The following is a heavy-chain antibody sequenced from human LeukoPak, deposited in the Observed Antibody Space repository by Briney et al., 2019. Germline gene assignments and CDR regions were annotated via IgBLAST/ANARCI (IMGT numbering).Heavy chain of an antibody. Sequence: ASVKVPCKASGYTLTDYCMDWVRQAPGQGLEWMGWINPNSRGTKNAQKFQGRVTMTRDTSISTAYMELSSLRSDDTAIYYCARASIDGSGRHYFDYWGQGTLVTVSS. CDR2: INPNSRGT. D-gene: IGHD3-10*01. CDR1: GYTLTDYC. J-gene: IGHJ4*02. V-gene: IGHV1-2*02. CDR3: ARASIDGSGRHYFDY.